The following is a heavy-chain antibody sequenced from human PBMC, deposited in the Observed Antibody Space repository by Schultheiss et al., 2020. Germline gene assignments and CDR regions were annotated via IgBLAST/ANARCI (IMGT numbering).Heavy chain of an antibody. CDR3: TTNSTITLVRGIYPATSDYYNYFGMDV. Sequence: GGSLRLSCAAAGITFRDTWMSWVRQAPGKGLEWVGRIKSHTDGGTTDHAAPVKGRFTISRDDSQNTLHLQMNSLKSEDTAVYFCTTNSTITLVRGIYPATSDYYNYFGMDVWGQGTTVTVSS. CDR1: GITFRDTW. CDR2: IKSHTDGGTT. V-gene: IGHV3-15*01. J-gene: IGHJ6*02. D-gene: IGHD3-10*01.